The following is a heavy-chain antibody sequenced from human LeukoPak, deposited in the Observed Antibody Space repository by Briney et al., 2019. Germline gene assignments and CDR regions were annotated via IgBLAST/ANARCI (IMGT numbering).Heavy chain of an antibody. D-gene: IGHD3-22*01. J-gene: IGHJ3*01. CDR1: GFTFSSYSSYW. V-gene: IGHV3-74*01. CDR2: INSDGTYT. CDR3: ARGEAYYDRNGLPGAALDF. Sequence: GGSLRLSCVASGFTFSSYSSYWMNWVRQAPGKGLVWVSRINSDGTYTTYADSVKGRFTISRDNSKNTVSLQLNSLRVEDAAVYYCARGEAYYDRNGLPGAALDFWGLGTLVTVSS.